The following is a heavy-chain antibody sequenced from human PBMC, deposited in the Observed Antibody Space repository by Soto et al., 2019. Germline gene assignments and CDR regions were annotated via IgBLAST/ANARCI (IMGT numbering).Heavy chain of an antibody. CDR2: INPNSGGT. J-gene: IGHJ6*02. D-gene: IGHD2-2*02. CDR3: ARSLTEGYCTITGCYTRPLYGMDV. Sequence: ASVKVSCKAAGYTFSGYYIHWRRQAPGQGLEWMGWINPNSGGTNYAQKFQGRVTVTRDTPTSTAYMELSRLTSDDTAVYYCARSLTEGYCTITGCYTRPLYGMDVWGQGTTVTVYS. CDR1: GYTFSGYY. V-gene: IGHV1-2*02.